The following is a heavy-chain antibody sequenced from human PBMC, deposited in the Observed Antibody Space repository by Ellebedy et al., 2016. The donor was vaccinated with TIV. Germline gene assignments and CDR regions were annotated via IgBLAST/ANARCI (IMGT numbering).Heavy chain of an antibody. D-gene: IGHD1-26*01. V-gene: IGHV3-15*01. CDR3: STLLGDYGMDV. CDR2: IKSKTDGGTI. CDR1: GFTFSNAW. Sequence: GGSLRLSCAASGFTFSNAWMSWVRQAPGKGLEWLGRIKSKTDGGTIHYAAPVKVRFTISRDDSKNTLYLQMNGLKTEDTALYYCSTLLGDYGMDVWGQGTTVTVSS. J-gene: IGHJ6*02.